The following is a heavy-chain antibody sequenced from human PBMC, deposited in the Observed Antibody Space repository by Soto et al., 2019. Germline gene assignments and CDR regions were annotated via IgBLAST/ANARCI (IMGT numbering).Heavy chain of an antibody. Sequence: QVQLVQSGAEVKKPGASVKVSCKASGYTFTSYAMHWVRQAPGQRLEWMGWINAGNGNTKYSQKFQGRVTITRDTSASTAYMELSSLRSEDTAVYYCARGLADIPDFDYWGQGTLVTVSS. V-gene: IGHV1-3*01. CDR2: INAGNGNT. CDR3: ARGLADIPDFDY. J-gene: IGHJ4*02. D-gene: IGHD2-15*01. CDR1: GYTFTSYA.